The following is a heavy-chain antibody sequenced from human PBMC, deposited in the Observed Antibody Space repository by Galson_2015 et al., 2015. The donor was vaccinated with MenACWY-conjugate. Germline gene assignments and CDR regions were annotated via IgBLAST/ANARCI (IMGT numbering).Heavy chain of an antibody. CDR1: GGPVSSGSYY. J-gene: IGHJ4*02. Sequence: ETLSLTCTVSGGPVSSGSYYWSWIRQPPGKGLEWIGYIYYSGSTNYNPSLKSRVTISVDTSENQFSLKLSSVTAADTAVYYCARGSIAAAGISWCWGQGTLVTVSS. CDR3: ARGSIAAAGISWC. CDR2: IYYSGST. D-gene: IGHD6-13*01. V-gene: IGHV4-61*01.